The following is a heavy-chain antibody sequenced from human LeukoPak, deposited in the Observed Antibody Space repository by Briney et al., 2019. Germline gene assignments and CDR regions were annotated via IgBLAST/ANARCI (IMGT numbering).Heavy chain of an antibody. J-gene: IGHJ4*02. CDR3: ARLAAAGTPRVDY. CDR1: GYSISSGYY. CDR2: IYHSGST. Sequence: SEALSLTCNVSGYSISSGYYWGWIRQPPGKGLEWIGSIYHSGSTYSTPSLKSRVTMSVDTSKNQFSLKLSSVTAADTAVYYCARLAAAGTPRVDYWGQGTLVTVSS. D-gene: IGHD6-13*01. V-gene: IGHV4-38-2*02.